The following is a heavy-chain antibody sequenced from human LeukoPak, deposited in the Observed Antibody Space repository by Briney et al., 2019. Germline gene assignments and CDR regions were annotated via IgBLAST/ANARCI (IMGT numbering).Heavy chain of an antibody. CDR2: ISGSGGST. J-gene: IGHJ3*02. D-gene: IGHD3-22*01. V-gene: IGHV3-23*01. CDR1: GFTFSSYS. CDR3: AKAPQYYYDSSGYGAFDI. Sequence: PGGSLRLSCAASGFTFSSYSMNRVRQAPGKGLEWVSAISGSGGSTYYADSVKGRFTISRDNSKNTLYLQMNSLRAEDTAVYYCAKAPQYYYDSSGYGAFDIWGQGTMVTVSS.